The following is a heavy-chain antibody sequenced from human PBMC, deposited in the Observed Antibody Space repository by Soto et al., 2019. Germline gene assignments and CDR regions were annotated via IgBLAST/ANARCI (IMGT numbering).Heavy chain of an antibody. J-gene: IGHJ6*02. CDR3: AKDWAISGVYGMDV. D-gene: IGHD3-3*01. Sequence: EVQLVESGGGLVQPGRSLRLSCAASGFTFDDYVMHWVRQAPGKGLEWLSGIRWKSGSIGYADSVKGRFTISRDNAKNSLYLQMNSLRGEDTALYYCAKDWAISGVYGMDVWGQGTTVTVSS. CDR2: IRWKSGSI. V-gene: IGHV3-9*01. CDR1: GFTFDDYV.